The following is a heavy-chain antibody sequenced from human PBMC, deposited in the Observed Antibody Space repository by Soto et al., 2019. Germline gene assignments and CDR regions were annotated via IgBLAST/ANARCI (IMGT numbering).Heavy chain of an antibody. D-gene: IGHD6-19*01. J-gene: IGHJ4*02. CDR3: ARGVAGSGFDL. V-gene: IGHV6-1*01. CDR1: GDSVSSNTAA. Sequence: QVHLQQSGPGLVKPSQTLSLNCAISGDSVSSNTAAWNWIRSSPSRGLEWLGRTYYRSNWRHDYELSVMSRITVNPDTSKNHFSLQLTSVTPDDTAVYYCARGVAGSGFDLWGQGTLVTVSS. CDR2: TYYRSNWRH.